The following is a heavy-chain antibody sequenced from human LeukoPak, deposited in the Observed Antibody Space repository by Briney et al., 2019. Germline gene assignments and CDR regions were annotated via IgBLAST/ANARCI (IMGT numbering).Heavy chain of an antibody. CDR1: GYTLTGPY. CDR2: INPNSGGT. J-gene: IGHJ4*02. V-gene: IGHV1-2*02. CDR3: ARVEYCTKGVCINFDL. Sequence: ASLKDSCRASGYTLTGPYIHWMRQAPDQELEWMGWINPNSGGTKYAQKFQGRVNVTSDTSTSSVYMELSGLGADDTAAYYCARVEYCTKGVCINFDLWGQGTLVTVSS. D-gene: IGHD2-8*01.